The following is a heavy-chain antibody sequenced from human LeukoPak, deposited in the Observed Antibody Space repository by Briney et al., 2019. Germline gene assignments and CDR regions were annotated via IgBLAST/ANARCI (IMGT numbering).Heavy chain of an antibody. CDR3: ARDLLDAFDI. Sequence: GGSLRLSCAASGFTFSSYAMHWVRQAPGKGLEWVAVISYDGSNKYYADSVKGRFTISRDNSKNTLYLQMNSLRAGDTAVYYCARDLLDAFDIWGQGTMVTVSS. CDR2: ISYDGSNK. V-gene: IGHV3-30-3*01. D-gene: IGHD1-26*01. J-gene: IGHJ3*02. CDR1: GFTFSSYA.